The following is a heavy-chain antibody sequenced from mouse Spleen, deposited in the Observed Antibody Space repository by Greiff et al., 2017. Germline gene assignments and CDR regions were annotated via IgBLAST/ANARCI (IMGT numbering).Heavy chain of an antibody. CDR2: IYPGSGNT. Sequence: QVQLQQSGAELVRPGASVKLSCKASGYTFTDYYINWVKQRPGQGLEWIARIYPGSGNTYYNEKFKGKATLTAEKSSSTAYMQLSSLTSEDSAVYFCATSLGSYWYFDVWGTGTTVTVSS. CDR3: ATSLGSYWYFDV. CDR1: GYTFTDYY. V-gene: IGHV1-76*01. J-gene: IGHJ1*03. D-gene: IGHD1-2*01.